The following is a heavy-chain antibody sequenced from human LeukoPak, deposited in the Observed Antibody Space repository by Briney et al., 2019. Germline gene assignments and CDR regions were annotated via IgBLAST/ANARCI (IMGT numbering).Heavy chain of an antibody. CDR3: VKGSEGYCDRKSDY. CDR2: ITSNGCST. Sequence: PGGALRHSCSASRFTFSLYAMHGVRQAPWRGLEYVSAITSNGCSTYYADSVKGRFTISRDNSKNTLYLHMSTLRAEDTAVYYCVKGSEGYCDRKSDYWGQGTLVTVSS. D-gene: IGHD2/OR15-2a*01. CDR1: RFTFSLYA. V-gene: IGHV3-64D*06. J-gene: IGHJ4*02.